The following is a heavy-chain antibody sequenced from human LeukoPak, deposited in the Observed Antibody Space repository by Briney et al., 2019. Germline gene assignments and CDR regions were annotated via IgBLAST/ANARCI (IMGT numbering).Heavy chain of an antibody. D-gene: IGHD1-26*01. CDR1: GGSFGGYY. V-gene: IGHV4-34*01. CDR3: ARSAVVGATRGNYFDY. J-gene: IGHJ4*02. Sequence: PSETLSLTCAVYGGSFGGYYWSWIRQPPGKGLEWIGEINHSGSTNYNPSLKSRVTISVDTSKNQFSLKLSSVTAADTAVYYCARSAVVGATRGNYFDYRGQGTLVTVSS. CDR2: INHSGST.